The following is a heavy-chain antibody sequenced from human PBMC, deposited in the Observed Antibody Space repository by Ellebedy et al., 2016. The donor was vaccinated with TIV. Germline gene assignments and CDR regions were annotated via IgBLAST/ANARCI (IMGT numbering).Heavy chain of an antibody. J-gene: IGHJ6*02. CDR2: LRFDGSIT. D-gene: IGHD2-2*01. Sequence: PGGSLRLSCAASGFTFSNYWMHWVRQAPGKGLVWVSRLRFDGSITNYADSVRGRFTVSRDNAKNTVYLQMDSLRDEDTAVYYCARGIRKHYAVDVWGQGTTVTVSS. CDR3: ARGIRKHYAVDV. V-gene: IGHV3-74*01. CDR1: GFTFSNYW.